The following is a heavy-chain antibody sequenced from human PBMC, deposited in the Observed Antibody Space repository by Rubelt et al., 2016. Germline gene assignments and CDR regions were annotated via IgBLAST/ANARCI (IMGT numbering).Heavy chain of an antibody. D-gene: IGHD3-3*01. CDR1: GGSISSSSYY. CDR2: IYYSGST. Sequence: QLQLQESGPGLVKPSETLSLTCTVSGGSISSSSYYWGWIRQPPGKGLEWIGSIYYSGSTYYNPSLQCRATLAVGTATNRFPRKLSCGTAADTAVDYCARKGLRFLEWLSIFDYWGQGTLVTVSS. CDR3: ARKGLRFLEWLSIFDY. V-gene: IGHV4-39*01. J-gene: IGHJ4*02.